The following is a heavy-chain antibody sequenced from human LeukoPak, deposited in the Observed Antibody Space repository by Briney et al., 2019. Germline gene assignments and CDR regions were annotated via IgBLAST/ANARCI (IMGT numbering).Heavy chain of an antibody. D-gene: IGHD2-2*01. J-gene: IGHJ3*02. V-gene: IGHV4-59*01. CDR1: GDSITNYY. CDR2: ISYSGGT. CDR3: ARDRAYAKSGGYAFDT. Sequence: SETLSLTCTVSGDSITNYYWSWIRQPPGKGLECIAYISYSGGTKYNPSLRSRVTISLDTSKNQFSLELSSVTAADTAIYYCARDRAYAKSGGYAFDTWGQGTMVTVSS.